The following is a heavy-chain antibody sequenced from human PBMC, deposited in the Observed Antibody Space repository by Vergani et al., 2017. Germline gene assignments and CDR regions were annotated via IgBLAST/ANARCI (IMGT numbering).Heavy chain of an antibody. Sequence: QVQLQESGPGLVKPSETLSLTCTVSGGSISNYYWSWIRQPPGKGLEWIGYIYYSGTTDYNPSLNSRVTISVATSKNQFSLKLSAVTAADTAVYYCARLNGYCTNGVCYPLFDSWGQGTLITVSA. V-gene: IGHV4-59*01. J-gene: IGHJ4*02. CDR3: ARLNGYCTNGVCYPLFDS. CDR1: GGSISNYY. CDR2: IYYSGTT. D-gene: IGHD2-8*01.